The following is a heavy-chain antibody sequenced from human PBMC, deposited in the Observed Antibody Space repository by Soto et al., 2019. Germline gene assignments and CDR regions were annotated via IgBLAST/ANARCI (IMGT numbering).Heavy chain of an antibody. J-gene: IGHJ3*02. Sequence: HPGGSLRLSCEVSGFTFKTYWMSWVRQAPGKGLEWLANMNQDANKKYYVDSVKGRFTILGDRAGSSLFLRMDSLRAEDTAVYFCAAYNTSRHAAFDIWGRGTLVTASS. CDR2: MNQDANKK. CDR1: GFTFKTYW. V-gene: IGHV3-7*01. D-gene: IGHD1-20*01. CDR3: AAYNTSRHAAFDI.